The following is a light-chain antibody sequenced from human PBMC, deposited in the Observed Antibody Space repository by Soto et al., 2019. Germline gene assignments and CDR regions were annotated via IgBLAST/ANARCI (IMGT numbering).Light chain of an antibody. J-gene: IGLJ3*02. CDR1: SSDVGGYNH. V-gene: IGLV2-14*01. Sequence: QSALTQPASVSGSPGQSITISCTGTSSDVGGYNHVSWYQQHPGKAPKLMIYEVSNRPSGVSNRFSGSKSGNTASLTISGLQAEDEADYYCSSFTNTNTGVFGGGTKLTVL. CDR3: SSFTNTNTGV. CDR2: EVS.